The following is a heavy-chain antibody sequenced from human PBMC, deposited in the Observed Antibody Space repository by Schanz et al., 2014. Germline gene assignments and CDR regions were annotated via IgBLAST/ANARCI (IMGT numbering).Heavy chain of an antibody. Sequence: AQVVESGGGVVQPGRSLRLSCAASGFTFSSYAMHWVRQAPGKGLEWISSMYINSGSTQYADSVKGRFIISRDSSKNTLFLQMNSLRAEDTAVYFCARDGGRDGYNLAFDVWGQGTLVTVSS. CDR3: ARDGGRDGYNLAFDV. J-gene: IGHJ3*01. CDR1: GFTFSSYA. CDR2: MYINSGST. V-gene: IGHV3-30*14. D-gene: IGHD5-12*01.